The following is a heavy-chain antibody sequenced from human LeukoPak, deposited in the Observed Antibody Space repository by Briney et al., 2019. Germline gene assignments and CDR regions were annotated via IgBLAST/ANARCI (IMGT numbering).Heavy chain of an antibody. CDR3: ARGNSGSYGQTDF. V-gene: IGHV4-34*01. D-gene: IGHD1-26*01. J-gene: IGHJ4*02. CDR2: INHSGST. Sequence: SETLSLTCAVYGGSFSGYYWSWIRQPPGKGLEWIGEINHSGSTNYNPSLKSRVTISVDTSKNQFSLKLSSVTAADTAVYYCARGNSGSYGQTDFWGQGTLVTVSS. CDR1: GGSFSGYY.